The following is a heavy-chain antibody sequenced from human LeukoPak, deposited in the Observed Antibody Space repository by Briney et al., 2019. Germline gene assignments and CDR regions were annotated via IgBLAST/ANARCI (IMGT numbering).Heavy chain of an antibody. CDR2: LRYDGRSK. CDR3: AIGVNYAFDD. V-gene: IGHV3-30*02. D-gene: IGHD1-7*01. Sequence: PGGSLRLSCTASGFILSDSGFDWVRQAPGKGLEWVAFLRYDGRSKYYLDAVNGRFTISRDNSKNTVYLQIDSLRPEDTAVYYCAIGVNYAFDDWGQGTLVTVSS. CDR1: GFILSDSG. J-gene: IGHJ4*02.